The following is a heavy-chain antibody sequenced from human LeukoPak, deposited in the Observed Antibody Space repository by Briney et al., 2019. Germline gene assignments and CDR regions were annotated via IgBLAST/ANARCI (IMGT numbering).Heavy chain of an antibody. V-gene: IGHV1-24*01. CDR3: ATVGIAAAEAPTDWFDP. CDR2: FDPEDGET. J-gene: IGHJ5*02. CDR1: GYTLTELS. D-gene: IGHD6-13*01. Sequence: ASVKVSCKVSGYTLTELSMHWVRQAPGKGLEWMGGFDPEDGETIYAQKFQGRVTMTEDTSTDTAYMELSSLRSEDTAVYYCATVGIAAAEAPTDWFDPWGQGTLVTVSS.